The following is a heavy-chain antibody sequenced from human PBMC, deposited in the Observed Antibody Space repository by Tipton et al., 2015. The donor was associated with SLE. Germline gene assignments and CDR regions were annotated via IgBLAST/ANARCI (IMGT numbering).Heavy chain of an antibody. Sequence: TLSLTCAVYGGSLSGYYWSWIRQSPGKGLEWIAEINHGGITNYNSSLKSRVTISVDTSKNQFSLKLRSVTAADTAVYYCARVGAAATLDYWGQGTLVTVSS. V-gene: IGHV4-34*01. CDR2: INHGGIT. J-gene: IGHJ4*02. CDR1: GGSLSGYY. CDR3: ARVGAAATLDY. D-gene: IGHD6-13*01.